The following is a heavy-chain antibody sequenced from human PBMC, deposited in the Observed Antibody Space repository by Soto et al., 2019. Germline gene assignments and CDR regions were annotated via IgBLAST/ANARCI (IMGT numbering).Heavy chain of an antibody. CDR1: GGSITTGSYF. CDR2: VFRSGSV. V-gene: IGHV4-61*01. D-gene: IGHD3-16*01. J-gene: IGHJ4*02. CDR3: ARGGNRYFDY. Sequence: SETLSLTCIVSGGSITTGSYFWTWMRQPPGMGLEWIGYVFRSGSVNCSPSFKSRVTISIGTSKNQFSLMLKSVTGADTAVYFCARGGNRYFDYWGQGALGTVSS.